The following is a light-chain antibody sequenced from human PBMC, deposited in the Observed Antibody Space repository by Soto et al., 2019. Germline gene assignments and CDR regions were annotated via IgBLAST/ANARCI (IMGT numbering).Light chain of an antibody. CDR2: DAS. V-gene: IGKV1-5*01. Sequence: IQMTQSPSSLSASVGDRITITCRASQSISSWLAWYQQKPGKAPKLLIYDASSLESGVPSRFSGSGSGTEFTLTISSLQPDDFATYYCQKYNSYLWTFGQGTKVDNK. CDR3: QKYNSYLWT. CDR1: QSISSW. J-gene: IGKJ1*01.